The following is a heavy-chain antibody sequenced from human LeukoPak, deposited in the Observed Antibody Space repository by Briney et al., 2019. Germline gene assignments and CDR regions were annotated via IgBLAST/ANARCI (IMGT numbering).Heavy chain of an antibody. CDR3: ARGVVAATGRWFDP. J-gene: IGHJ5*02. Sequence: ASVKVSCKASGYTFSNYGISWVRQAPGQGLEWMGWINPNSGGTNYAQKFQGRVTMTRDTSISTAYMELSRLRSDDTAVYYCARGVVAATGRWFDPWGQGTLVTVSS. D-gene: IGHD2-15*01. CDR1: GYTFSNYG. CDR2: INPNSGGT. V-gene: IGHV1-2*02.